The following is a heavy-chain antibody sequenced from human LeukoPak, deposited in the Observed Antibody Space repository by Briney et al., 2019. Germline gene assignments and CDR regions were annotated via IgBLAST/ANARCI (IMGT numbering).Heavy chain of an antibody. D-gene: IGHD6-13*01. CDR3: AREDSSSWFDY. Sequence: VSVKVSCKASGYSFTGYFIHWVRQAPGQGLEWMGWINPNTGDTTYAPRFQGRVTMTRDTSISTAYMDLSRLTSDDTAVYYCAREDSSSWFDYWGQGTLVTVSS. V-gene: IGHV1-2*02. CDR1: GYSFTGYF. CDR2: INPNTGDT. J-gene: IGHJ4*02.